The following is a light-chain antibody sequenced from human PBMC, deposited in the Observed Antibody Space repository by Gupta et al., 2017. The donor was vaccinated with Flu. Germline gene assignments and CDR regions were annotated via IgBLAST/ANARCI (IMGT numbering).Light chain of an antibody. CDR3: QQRSNWPPWT. J-gene: IGKJ1*01. CDR1: QSVSSY. CDR2: DAS. V-gene: IGKV3-11*01. Sequence: ERATLSCRASQSVSSYLAWYQQKPGQAPRLLIYDASNRATGIPARFSGSGSGTDFTLTISSLEPEDLAVYYCQQRSNWPPWTFGQGTKVEIK.